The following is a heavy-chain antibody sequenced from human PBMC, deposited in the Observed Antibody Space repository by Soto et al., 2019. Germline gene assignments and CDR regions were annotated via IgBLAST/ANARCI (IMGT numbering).Heavy chain of an antibody. Sequence: QVHLVQSGAEVEKPGASVKVSCKGSGYIFTTYGITWGRQAPGQELEWMGWISAHNGNTNYAQKLQGRVTVTRDTSTSTAYMELRNLRSDDTAVYYCARGRYGDYWGQGALVTVSS. CDR1: GYIFTTYG. J-gene: IGHJ4*02. CDR2: ISAHNGNT. V-gene: IGHV1-18*01. CDR3: ARGRYGDY. D-gene: IGHD1-1*01.